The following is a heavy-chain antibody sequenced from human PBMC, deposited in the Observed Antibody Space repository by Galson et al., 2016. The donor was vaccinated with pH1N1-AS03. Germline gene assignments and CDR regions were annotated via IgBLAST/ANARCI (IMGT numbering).Heavy chain of an antibody. CDR1: GYTFTSYG. J-gene: IGHJ4*02. CDR3: ARWLRNHAFFFDY. CDR2: ISPFNDDT. D-gene: IGHD1-14*01. Sequence: SVKVSCKASGYTFTSYGLGWLRQAPGQGLEWMGWISPFNDDTKYVEKFQDRVTMTSDISARIAYMELRNLRSDDTAVYYCARWLRNHAFFFDYWGQGTLVTVSS. V-gene: IGHV1-18*04.